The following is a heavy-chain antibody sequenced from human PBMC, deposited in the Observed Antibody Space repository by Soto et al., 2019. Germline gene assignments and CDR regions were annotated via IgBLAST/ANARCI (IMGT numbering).Heavy chain of an antibody. V-gene: IGHV1-2*04. CDR2: INPNSGGT. CDR1: GYTFTGYY. Sequence: QVQLVQSGAEVKKPGASVKVSCKASGYTFTGYYMHWVRQAPGQGLEWMGWINPNSGGTNYAQKFQGWFTMTRDTYISTAYMELSRLRSDDTAVYYCAREEYDILTGFDPWGQGTLVTVSS. CDR3: AREEYDILTGFDP. J-gene: IGHJ5*02. D-gene: IGHD3-9*01.